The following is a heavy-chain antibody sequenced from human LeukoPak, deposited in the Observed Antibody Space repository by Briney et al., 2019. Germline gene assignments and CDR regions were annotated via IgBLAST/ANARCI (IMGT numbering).Heavy chain of an antibody. Sequence: GGSLRLSCAASGFTFSSYSMNWVRQAPGEGLEWVSYISSSSSTIYYADSVKGRFTISRDNAKNSLYLQMNSLRAEDTAVYYCARGLFGGVIVSDYWGQGTLVTVSS. V-gene: IGHV3-48*04. D-gene: IGHD3-16*02. CDR3: ARGLFGGVIVSDY. CDR2: ISSSSSTI. CDR1: GFTFSSYS. J-gene: IGHJ4*02.